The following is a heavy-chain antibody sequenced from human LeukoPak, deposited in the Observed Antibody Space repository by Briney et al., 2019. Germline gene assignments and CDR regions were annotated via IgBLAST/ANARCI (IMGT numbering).Heavy chain of an antibody. V-gene: IGHV1-2*02. CDR2: INPNSGGT. J-gene: IGHJ4*02. CDR3: AREVPSPMVRGVTFDY. CDR1: GYTFTGYY. D-gene: IGHD3-10*01. Sequence: ASVKVSCKASGYTFTGYYMHWVRQAPGQGLEWMGWINPNSGGTNYAQEFQGRVTMTRDTSISTAYMELSRLRSDDTAVYYCAREVPSPMVRGVTFDYWGQGTLVTVSS.